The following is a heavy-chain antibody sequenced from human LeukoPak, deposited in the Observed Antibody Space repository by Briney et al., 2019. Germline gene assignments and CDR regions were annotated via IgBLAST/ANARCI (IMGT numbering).Heavy chain of an antibody. CDR2: LSGGGASR. J-gene: IGHJ4*02. V-gene: IGHV3-23*01. D-gene: IGHD1-26*01. CDR1: GFTFSNYA. CDR3: TKRSGVYSDNTGFFDY. Sequence: GGSLRLSCAASGFTFSNYAMNWVRQAPGKGLQWVSGLSGGGASRDYADSVKGRFTISRDNSKNTVLLQMDSLRAEDTAIYYCTKRSGVYSDNTGFFDYWGQGSLVTVSS.